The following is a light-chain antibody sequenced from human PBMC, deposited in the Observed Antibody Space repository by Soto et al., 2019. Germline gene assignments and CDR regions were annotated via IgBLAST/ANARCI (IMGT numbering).Light chain of an antibody. CDR3: QHYYNYPWT. J-gene: IGKJ1*01. CDR1: KDIHNY. CDR2: AAS. Sequence: AVLLTQSPSSFSASTGDRATITCRASKDIHNYLAWYQQVPGKAPKLLLYAASILQTGVPSRFSGSGSGTDFTLTIDGLQSEDFATYFCQHYYNYPWTFGQGTTVE. V-gene: IGKV1-8*01.